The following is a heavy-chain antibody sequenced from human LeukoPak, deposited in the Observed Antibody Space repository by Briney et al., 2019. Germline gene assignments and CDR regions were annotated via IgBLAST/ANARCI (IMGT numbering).Heavy chain of an antibody. Sequence: GESLKISCKGSGYIFTTYWIGWVRQMPGKGLEWMGTIYTGDSDTKYSPSFQGQVTISSDKSISTAYLQWSSLKAADTAMYYCARRVDSIVGGFYKDFDIWGQGTMVTVSS. CDR1: GYIFTTYW. CDR3: ARRVDSIVGGFYKDFDI. CDR2: IYTGDSDT. V-gene: IGHV5-51*01. J-gene: IGHJ3*02. D-gene: IGHD3-16*01.